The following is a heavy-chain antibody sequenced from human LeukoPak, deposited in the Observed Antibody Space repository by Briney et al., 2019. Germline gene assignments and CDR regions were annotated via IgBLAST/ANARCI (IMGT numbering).Heavy chain of an antibody. D-gene: IGHD2-2*01. CDR3: AKDRCSGTSCQFDC. CDR2: ISGSGGST. V-gene: IGHV3-23*01. CDR1: GFTFSSYA. J-gene: IGHJ4*02. Sequence: GGSLGLSCAASGFTFSSYAMNWVRQAPGKGLEWVSVISGSGGSTYYADSVKGRFTISRDNSKNTLYLQMNSLRVEDTAVYYCAKDRCSGTSCQFDCWGQGTLVTVSS.